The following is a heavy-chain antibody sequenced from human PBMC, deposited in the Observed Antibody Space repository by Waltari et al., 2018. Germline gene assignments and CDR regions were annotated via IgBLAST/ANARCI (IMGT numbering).Heavy chain of an antibody. Sequence: QVQLVQSGSEVKMPGASVKVSCKASGYTFSNFAIHWVRQAPGQGLEWVGRTNVGSGDTPYSQKFQGTVTLDRDTSATTVYMELRSLRSEDTAVYYCARTGNYYIVADYFQYWGQGTLVTVSS. CDR3: ARTGNYYIVADYFQY. D-gene: IGHD3-10*01. CDR1: GYTFSNFA. J-gene: IGHJ1*01. V-gene: IGHV1-3*01. CDR2: TNVGSGDT.